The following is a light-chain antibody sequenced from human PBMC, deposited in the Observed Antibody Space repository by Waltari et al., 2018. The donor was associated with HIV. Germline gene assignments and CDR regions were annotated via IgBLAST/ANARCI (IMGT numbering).Light chain of an antibody. CDR3: ASYTSTSARV. V-gene: IGLV2-14*01. CDR2: EVS. CDR1: SSDVGAYNY. J-gene: IGLJ3*02. Sequence: QSALTQPASVSGSPGQSITISCTGTSSDVGAYNYVSWFQQHPGKVPKLLIYEVSNRPSGVSYRFSGSKSGNTASLTISGLQAEDEADYYCASYTSTSARVFGGGTKVTVL.